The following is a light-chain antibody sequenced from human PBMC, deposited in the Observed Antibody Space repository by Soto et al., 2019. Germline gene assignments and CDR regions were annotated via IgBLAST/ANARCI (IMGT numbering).Light chain of an antibody. CDR1: SSDVGSYSL. V-gene: IGLV2-23*01. CDR3: CSYAGSTPYV. J-gene: IGLJ1*01. Sequence: QSVLTQPASVSGSPGQSITISCTGTSSDVGSYSLVSWYQQHPGKAPNLMIYEASKRPSGVSTRFSGSKSGNRASLTISGLQAEAEADYYCCSYAGSTPYVFGTGTKVTVL. CDR2: EAS.